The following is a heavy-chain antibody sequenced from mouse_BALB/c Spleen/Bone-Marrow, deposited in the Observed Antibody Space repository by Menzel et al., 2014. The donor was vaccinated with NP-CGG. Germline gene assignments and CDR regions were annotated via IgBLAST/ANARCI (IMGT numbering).Heavy chain of an antibody. CDR3: VRETHGGFAY. J-gene: IGHJ3*01. CDR2: IRSKSNNYAT. Sequence: EVKLMGSGGGLVQPKGSLKLSCAASGFTLNTYAMHWVCQAPGKGLEWVARIRSKSNNYATYYADSVKDRFTISRDDSQSMLYLQMNNLKTEDTAMYYCVRETHGGFAYWGQATLATVST. V-gene: IGHV10-3*03. CDR1: GFTLNTYA.